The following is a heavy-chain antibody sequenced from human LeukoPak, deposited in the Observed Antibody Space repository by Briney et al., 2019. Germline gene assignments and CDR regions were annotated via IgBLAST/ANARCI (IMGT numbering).Heavy chain of an antibody. CDR2: ITGTGGK. J-gene: IGHJ4*02. CDR1: GFTLTNYG. D-gene: IGHD2-15*01. V-gene: IGHV3-23*01. Sequence: GGSLRLSCAVSGFTLTNYGVSWVRQAPGKGLEWVSIITGTGGKYYGDSVKGRFVLSRDNSKNTVYMQMSSLRAEDTATYYCAKDYCRDGNCPFPFLDSWGQGTQVTVSS. CDR3: AKDYCRDGNCPFPFLDS.